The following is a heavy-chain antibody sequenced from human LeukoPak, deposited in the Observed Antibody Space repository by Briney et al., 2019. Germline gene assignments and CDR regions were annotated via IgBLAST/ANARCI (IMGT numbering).Heavy chain of an antibody. V-gene: IGHV3-7*01. CDR2: IKQDGSEK. CDR3: ARDQPRQGFWSGYYYMDV. CDR1: GFTFSSYW. D-gene: IGHD3-3*01. J-gene: IGHJ6*03. Sequence: RTGGSLRLSCAASGFTFSSYWMSWVRQAPGKGLEWVANIKQDGSEKYYVDSVKGRFTISRDNAKNSLYPQMNSLRAEDTAVYYCARDQPRQGFWSGYYYMDVWGKGTTATVSS.